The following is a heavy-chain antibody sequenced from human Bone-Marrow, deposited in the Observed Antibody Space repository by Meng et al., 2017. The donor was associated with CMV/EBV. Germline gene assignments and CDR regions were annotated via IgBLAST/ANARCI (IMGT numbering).Heavy chain of an antibody. V-gene: IGHV3-NL1*01. CDR2: IYTDGST. J-gene: IGHJ4*02. CDR1: GFTFSSYE. CDR3: AKGRFFDY. Sequence: GESLKISCAASGFTFSSYEMNWVRQAPGKGLEWVSVIYTDGSTFYADSVKGRFAISRDNSKNTLYLQMNSLRVEDTAVYYCAKGRFFDYWGQGTLVTVSS.